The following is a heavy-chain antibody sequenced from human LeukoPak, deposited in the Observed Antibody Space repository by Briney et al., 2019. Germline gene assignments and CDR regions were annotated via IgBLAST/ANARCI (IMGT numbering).Heavy chain of an antibody. Sequence: PGGSLRLSCASSGFTFSSYAMSWVCQAPGKGLEWVSAISGSAGSTFYADSVKGRFTISRDNSKSTLYLQMNSLRAEDTAVYYCAKGYCSSTTCYSRFDPWGQGTLVTVSS. CDR3: AKGYCSSTTCYSRFDP. D-gene: IGHD2-2*01. CDR1: GFTFSSYA. V-gene: IGHV3-23*01. J-gene: IGHJ5*02. CDR2: ISGSAGST.